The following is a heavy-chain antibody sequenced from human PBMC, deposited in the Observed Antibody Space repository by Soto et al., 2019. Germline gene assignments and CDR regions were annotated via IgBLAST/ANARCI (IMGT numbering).Heavy chain of an antibody. CDR1: GGSISSSSYY. Sequence: LSLTCTVSGGSISSSSYYWGWIRQPPGKGLEWIGSIYYSGSTYYNPSLKSRVTISVDTSKNQFSLKLSSVTAADTAVYYCARRVGGPARPFDYWGQGTLVTVS. D-gene: IGHD2-15*01. J-gene: IGHJ4*02. CDR2: IYYSGST. V-gene: IGHV4-39*01. CDR3: ARRVGGPARPFDY.